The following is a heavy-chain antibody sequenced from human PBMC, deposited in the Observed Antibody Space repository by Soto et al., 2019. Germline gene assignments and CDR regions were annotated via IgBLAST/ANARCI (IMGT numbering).Heavy chain of an antibody. CDR2: MNPNSGNT. Sequence: ASVKVSCKASGYTFTSYDINWVRQATGQGLEWMGWMNPNSGNTGYAQKFQGRVTMTRNTSISTAYMELSSLRSEDTAVYYCARGTRYFAYYDFWSGYQKNFDYWGQGTLVTVSS. V-gene: IGHV1-8*01. J-gene: IGHJ4*02. CDR3: ARGTRYFAYYDFWSGYQKNFDY. D-gene: IGHD3-3*01. CDR1: GYTFTSYD.